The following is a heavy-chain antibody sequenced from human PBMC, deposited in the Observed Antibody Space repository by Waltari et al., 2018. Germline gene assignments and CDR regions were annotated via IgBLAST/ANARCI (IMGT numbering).Heavy chain of an antibody. V-gene: IGHV4-34*01. Sequence: QVQLQQWGAGLLTPSETLSLTCAVYGGSFSGYYWSWIRQPPGKGLEWIGEINHSGSTNYNPSLKSRVTISVDTSKNQFSLKLSSVTAADTAVYYCASLYYYDSQERGFRFDPWGQGTLVTVSS. CDR3: ASLYYYDSQERGFRFDP. CDR1: GGSFSGYY. CDR2: INHSGST. J-gene: IGHJ5*02. D-gene: IGHD3-22*01.